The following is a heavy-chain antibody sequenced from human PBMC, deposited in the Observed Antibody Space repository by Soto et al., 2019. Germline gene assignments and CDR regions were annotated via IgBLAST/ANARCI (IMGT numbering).Heavy chain of an antibody. CDR2: ISAYNGNT. CDR1: GYTFTSYG. Sequence: ASVKVSCKASGYTFTSYGISWVRQAPGQGLEWMGWISAYNGNTNYAQKLQSRVTMTTDTSTSTAYMELRSLRSDDTAVYYCARDGALVENYYHYRVVHWGQGTTVNV. D-gene: IGHD3-9*01. CDR3: ARDGALVENYYHYRVVH. J-gene: IGHJ6*02. V-gene: IGHV1-18*01.